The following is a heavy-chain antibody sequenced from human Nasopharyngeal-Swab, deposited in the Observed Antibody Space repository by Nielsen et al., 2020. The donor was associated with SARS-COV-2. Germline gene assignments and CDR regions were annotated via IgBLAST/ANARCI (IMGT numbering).Heavy chain of an antibody. CDR1: GFTFSNAW. J-gene: IGHJ3*02. D-gene: IGHD3-3*01. Sequence: GGSLRLSCAASGFTFSNAWMSWVRQAPGKGLEWVGRIKSKTEGGTTDYAAPVKGRFTISRDDSKNTLYLQMNSLKTEDTAVYYCTTQSPSLTIFGVPHDAFDIWGQGTMVTVSS. CDR2: IKSKTEGGTT. V-gene: IGHV3-15*01. CDR3: TTQSPSLTIFGVPHDAFDI.